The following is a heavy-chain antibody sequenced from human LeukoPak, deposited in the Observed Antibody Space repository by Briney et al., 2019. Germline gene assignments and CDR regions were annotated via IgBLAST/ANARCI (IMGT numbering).Heavy chain of an antibody. J-gene: IGHJ4*02. CDR2: ITGSGTGT. CDR3: VKGRDYNDASAYYIGDY. CDR1: GFTFSTHA. V-gene: IGHV3-23*01. D-gene: IGHD3-22*01. Sequence: GGSLRLSCAASGFTFSTHAMIWVRQAPGKGPEWVSCITGSGTGTYYTDSVKGRFTISRENSNDTLYLQMNSLRAEDTAVYYCVKGRDYNDASAYYIGDYWGQGTVVTVSS.